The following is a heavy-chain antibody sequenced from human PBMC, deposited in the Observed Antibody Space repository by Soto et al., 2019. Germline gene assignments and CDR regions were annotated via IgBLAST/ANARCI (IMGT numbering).Heavy chain of an antibody. J-gene: IGHJ4*02. CDR2: ISYDGSNK. Sequence: GGSLRLSCAASGFTFSSYAMHWVRQAPGKGLEWVAVISYDGSNKYYADSVKGRFTISRDNSKNTLYLQTNSLRAEDTAVYYCARDRSMVRGVTFDYWGQGTLVTVSS. D-gene: IGHD3-10*01. CDR3: ARDRSMVRGVTFDY. V-gene: IGHV3-30-3*01. CDR1: GFTFSSYA.